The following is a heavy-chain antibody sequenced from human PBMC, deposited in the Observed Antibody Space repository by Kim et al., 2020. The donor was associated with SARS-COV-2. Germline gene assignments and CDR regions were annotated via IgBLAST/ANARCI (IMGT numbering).Heavy chain of an antibody. CDR2: ISYDGSKI. CDR3: ATLAAAGGYFEY. Sequence: GGSLRLSCAASGFTFSNFAIHWVRQAPGQGLEWVAVISYDGSKIYYGDSVKGRFTISRDNSKNTLFLQMNSLKTEDTAVYYCATLAAAGGYFEYWGQGPLVTVSA. CDR1: GFTFSNFA. V-gene: IGHV3-30*04. J-gene: IGHJ4*02. D-gene: IGHD6-25*01.